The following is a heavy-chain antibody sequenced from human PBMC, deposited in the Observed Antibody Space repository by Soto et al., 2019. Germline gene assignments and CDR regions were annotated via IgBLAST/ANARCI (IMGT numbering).Heavy chain of an antibody. Sequence: SETLSLTCSVAGFAISRGYYWSWVRRPPGKGLEWIGSIYPSVSSYHNPSLETRVRLSIDTSKNQFTLNLTSVTAADTALYYCAREKVGTTFFDNWGQGIQVTVSS. D-gene: IGHD1-1*01. J-gene: IGHJ4*02. CDR1: GFAISRGYY. CDR2: IYPSVSS. V-gene: IGHV4-38-2*02. CDR3: AREKVGTTFFDN.